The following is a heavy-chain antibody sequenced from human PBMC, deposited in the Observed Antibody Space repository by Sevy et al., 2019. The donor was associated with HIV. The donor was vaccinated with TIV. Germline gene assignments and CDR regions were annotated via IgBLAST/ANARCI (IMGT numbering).Heavy chain of an antibody. Sequence: GGSLRLSCAASGFTFSEYGMHWVRQAPGKGLEWVAVISHDGRNYKYNADFVKGRFTISRDNSRNTLYLQMNSLRAEDTAIYYCARDRGEILGSAFKSWGQGTLVTVSS. J-gene: IGHJ5*02. D-gene: IGHD3-10*01. CDR3: ARDRGEILGSAFKS. V-gene: IGHV3-30*04. CDR2: ISHDGRNYK. CDR1: GFTFSEYG.